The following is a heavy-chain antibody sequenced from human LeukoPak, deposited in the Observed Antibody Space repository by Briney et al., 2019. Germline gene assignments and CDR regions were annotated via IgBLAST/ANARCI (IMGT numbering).Heavy chain of an antibody. D-gene: IGHD3-3*02. V-gene: IGHV3-48*01. CDR2: IRAETSET. J-gene: IGHJ4*02. Sequence: GGSLRLSCAASGFTFSSFPMNWVRQSPGKGLEWISNIRAETSETYYADSVRGRFTNSRDNAKNSLYLQMNSLRVEDTAVYYCVRDHFWSFDYWGQGILVTVSS. CDR3: VRDHFWSFDY. CDR1: GFTFSSFP.